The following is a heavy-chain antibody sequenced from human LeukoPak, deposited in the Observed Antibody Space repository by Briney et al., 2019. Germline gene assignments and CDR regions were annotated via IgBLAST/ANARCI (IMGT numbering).Heavy chain of an antibody. J-gene: IGHJ5*02. Sequence: SQTLSLTCAISGDSVSSNSAAWNWIRQSPLRGLEWLGRTYHRSKWHYDYAVSVKGRITINPDTSKNQFSLQLNSVTPEDTAVYYCARVVRPAVAGSDWFDPWGQGTLVTVSS. D-gene: IGHD6-19*01. CDR2: TYHRSKWHY. CDR3: ARVVRPAVAGSDWFDP. V-gene: IGHV6-1*01. CDR1: GDSVSSNSAA.